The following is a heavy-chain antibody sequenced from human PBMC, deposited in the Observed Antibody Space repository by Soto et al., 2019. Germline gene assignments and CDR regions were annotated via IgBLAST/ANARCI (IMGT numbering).Heavy chain of an antibody. CDR3: ARWSYLDY. D-gene: IGHD3-3*01. Sequence: GGTLSRSCAASGCSFGSYALSWVRQAPGKGLEWVSTISGSDGKTFYADSVKGRFSISRDTSQSTLYLQMNSLRADDTAMYYCARWSYLDYWGQGTRVPVSS. CDR1: GCSFGSYA. J-gene: IGHJ4*02. V-gene: IGHV3-23*01. CDR2: ISGSDGKT.